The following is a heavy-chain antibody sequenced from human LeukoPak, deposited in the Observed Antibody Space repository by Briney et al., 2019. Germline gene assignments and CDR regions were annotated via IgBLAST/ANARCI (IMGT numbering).Heavy chain of an antibody. CDR3: ARDRGYCSSTSCYNWFDP. D-gene: IGHD2-2*01. CDR1: GGSISSGYYY. J-gene: IGHJ5*02. V-gene: IGHV4-30-4*08. CDR2: IYYSGST. Sequence: PSQTLSLTCTVSGGSISSGYYYWSWIRQPPGKGLEWIGYIYYSGSTYYNPSLKSRVTISVDTSKNQFSLKLSSVTAADTAVYYCARDRGYCSSTSCYNWFDPWGQGTLVTVSS.